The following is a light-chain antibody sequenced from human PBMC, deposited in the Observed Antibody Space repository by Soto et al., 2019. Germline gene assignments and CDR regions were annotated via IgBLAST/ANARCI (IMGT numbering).Light chain of an antibody. V-gene: IGKV2-28*01. J-gene: IGKJ1*01. CDR3: MQSLQTPA. CDR1: QSLLHSNEYNY. Sequence: SQSPLSLPVTPGEPASISCKSSQSLLHSNEYNYLEWYLQRPGQSPQLLIFLGSNRASGVHDRFSGSGSGTDFTLKINRVEAEDVGVYYCMQSLQTPAFGQGTKVDIK. CDR2: LGS.